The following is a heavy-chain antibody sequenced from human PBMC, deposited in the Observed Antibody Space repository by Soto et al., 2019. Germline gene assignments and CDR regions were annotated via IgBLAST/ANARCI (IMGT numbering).Heavy chain of an antibody. CDR2: ISYDGSNK. CDR1: GFTFSSYG. Sequence: GGSLRLSCAASGFTFSSYGMHWVRQAPGRGLEWVAVISYDGSNKYYADSVKGRFTISRDNSKNTLYLQMNSLRAEDTAVYYCAKDLGGSGSYDLDYWGQGTLVTVSS. CDR3: AKDLGGSGSYDLDY. D-gene: IGHD3-10*01. V-gene: IGHV3-30*18. J-gene: IGHJ4*02.